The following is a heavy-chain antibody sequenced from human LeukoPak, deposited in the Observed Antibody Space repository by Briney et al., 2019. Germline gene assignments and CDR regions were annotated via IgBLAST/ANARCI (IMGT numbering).Heavy chain of an antibody. V-gene: IGHV3-30*04. CDR1: GFTFSNYA. CDR2: ISYDGSDK. J-gene: IGHJ6*03. D-gene: IGHD1-14*01. CDR3: RRHPHSLVFYYYMDA. Sequence: GGSLRLSCTASGFTFSNYAMSWVRQAPGKGLEWVALISYDGSDKYYADSVKGRFTISRDNSKYTLYLQMNNLRSEDTAVYYCRRHPHSLVFYYYMDAGGKEPTVTVSS.